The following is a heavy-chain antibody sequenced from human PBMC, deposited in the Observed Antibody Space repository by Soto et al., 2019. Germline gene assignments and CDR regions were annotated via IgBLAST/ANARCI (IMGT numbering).Heavy chain of an antibody. Sequence: EVQLLESGGGLVQPGGSLRLSCAASGFTFSSYAMSWVRQAPGKGLEWVSANSGSGGSTYYADSVEGRFTISRDNSKNTLYLQMNSLRAEDTAVYYCAKPTLSDILVVVVATVNWFDPWGRGTLVTVSS. J-gene: IGHJ5*02. V-gene: IGHV3-23*01. D-gene: IGHD2-15*01. CDR2: NSGSGGST. CDR3: AKPTLSDILVVVVATVNWFDP. CDR1: GFTFSSYA.